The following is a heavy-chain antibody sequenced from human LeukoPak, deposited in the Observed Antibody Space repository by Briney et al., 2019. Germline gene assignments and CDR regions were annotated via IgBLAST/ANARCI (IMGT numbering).Heavy chain of an antibody. Sequence: SETLSVTCTVSGGSISSNYYWGWIRQPPGKGLEWIVSFFYSGSTYYNPSLKSRVTISVDTSKNQFSLRLSSVTAADTAVYYCARARGRYSDFLDYWGQGRLVTVSS. CDR1: GGSISSNYY. D-gene: IGHD1-26*01. CDR2: FFYSGST. J-gene: IGHJ4*02. CDR3: ARARGRYSDFLDY. V-gene: IGHV4-39*02.